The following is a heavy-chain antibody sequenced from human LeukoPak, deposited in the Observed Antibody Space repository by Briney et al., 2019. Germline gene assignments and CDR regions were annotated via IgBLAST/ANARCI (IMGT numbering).Heavy chain of an antibody. V-gene: IGHV1-2*02. D-gene: IGHD3-22*01. CDR1: GYTFTDYY. J-gene: IGHJ6*03. CDR2: IDPKSGGT. CDR3: ARGSGFQYRGITTNYYMDV. Sequence: ASVKVSCKASGYTFTDYYIHWVRQAPGQGLEWMGWIDPKSGGTSFAQKFQGSVTMTRDTSISTAYIELSRLKYDDTAVYYCARGSGFQYRGITTNYYMDVWGKGATVTVSS.